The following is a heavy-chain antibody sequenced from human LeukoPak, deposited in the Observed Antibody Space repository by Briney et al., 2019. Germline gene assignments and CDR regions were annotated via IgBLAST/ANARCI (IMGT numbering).Heavy chain of an antibody. V-gene: IGHV3-66*02. CDR1: GFTVSSNY. CDR2: IYSGGST. D-gene: IGHD3-10*01. CDR3: ARDSGTMVRGARGFDP. Sequence: GGSLRLSCAASGFTVSSNYMSWVRQAPGKGQEWVSVIYSGGSTYYADSVKGRFTISRDNSKNTLYLQMNSLRAEDTAVYYCARDSGTMVRGARGFDPWGQGTLVTVSS. J-gene: IGHJ5*02.